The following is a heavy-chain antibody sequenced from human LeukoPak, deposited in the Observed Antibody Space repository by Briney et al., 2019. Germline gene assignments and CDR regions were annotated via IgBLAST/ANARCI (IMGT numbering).Heavy chain of an antibody. CDR3: ARGREVLRYFDWLLYPNY. J-gene: IGHJ4*02. CDR2: MNPNSGNT. CDR1: GYTFTCYD. V-gene: IGHV1-8*01. Sequence: ASVKVSCKASGYTFTCYDINWVRQATGQGLEWMGWMNPNSGNTGYAQKFQGRVTMTRNTSISTAYMELSSLRSEDTAVYYCARGREVLRYFDWLLYPNYWGQGTLVTVSS. D-gene: IGHD3-9*01.